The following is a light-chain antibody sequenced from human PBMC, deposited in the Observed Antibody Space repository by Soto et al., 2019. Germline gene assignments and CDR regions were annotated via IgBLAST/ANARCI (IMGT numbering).Light chain of an antibody. Sequence: EIVLTQSPGTLSLSPGERATLSCRASQSFSRSFLAWYQQKPGQAPRLLLYGASTRATGIPDRFSGSRSGTDFTLSITRLEPEDFALYYCQQYASSPITFGQGTRLEIK. J-gene: IGKJ5*01. CDR2: GAS. V-gene: IGKV3-20*01. CDR1: QSFSRSF. CDR3: QQYASSPIT.